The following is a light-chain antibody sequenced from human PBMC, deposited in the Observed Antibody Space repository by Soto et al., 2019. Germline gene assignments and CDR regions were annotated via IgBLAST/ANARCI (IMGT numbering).Light chain of an antibody. CDR1: QNINNC. V-gene: IGKV1-39*01. CDR3: QQSYSTPET. J-gene: IGKJ1*01. CDR2: GAS. Sequence: EIQMTQSPPSLSASVGDRVTITCRTSQNINNCLNWYQQRPGKAPKLLIYGASSLQSGVPLRFSGSGSGTDFTLTISSLQPEDFATYYCQQSYSTPETFGQGTKVDIK.